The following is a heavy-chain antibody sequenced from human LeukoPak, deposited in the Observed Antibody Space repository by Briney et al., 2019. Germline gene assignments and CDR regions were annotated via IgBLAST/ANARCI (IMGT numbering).Heavy chain of an antibody. CDR2: ISGSSSYI. CDR3: VSAYSSTWYGWFDP. Sequence: GGSLRLSCAASGFTFSNYSMNWVRQAPGKGLEWVSSISGSSSYIYYADSAKGRFTISRDNAENSLYLQMNSLRAEDTAVYYCVSAYSSTWYGWFDPWGQGTLVTVSS. D-gene: IGHD6-13*01. V-gene: IGHV3-21*01. J-gene: IGHJ5*02. CDR1: GFTFSNYS.